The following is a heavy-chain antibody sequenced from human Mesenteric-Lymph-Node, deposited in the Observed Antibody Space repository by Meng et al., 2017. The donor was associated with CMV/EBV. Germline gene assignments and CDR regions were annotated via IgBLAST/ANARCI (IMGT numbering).Heavy chain of an antibody. D-gene: IGHD3-9*01. CDR2: IRAYNGNT. Sequence: TFSSYGGSWGRQVTGQGLEWMGWIRAYNGNTNYAQKCQGRVTMTTDTSTSTAYMELRSLRSDDTAVYYCAGDPYDILTGYYRGRFDYWGQGTLVTVSS. J-gene: IGHJ4*02. CDR3: AGDPYDILTGYYRGRFDY. CDR1: TFSSYG. V-gene: IGHV1-18*01.